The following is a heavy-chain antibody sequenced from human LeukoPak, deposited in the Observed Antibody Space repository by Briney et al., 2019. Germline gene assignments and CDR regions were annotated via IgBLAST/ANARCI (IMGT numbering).Heavy chain of an antibody. Sequence: SETLSLTCTVSGGSISSYYWSWIRQPPGKGLEWIGYIYYSGSINYNPSLKSRVIISVDKSKNQFSLKLTSVTAADTAVYYCARDSGERGSGSYLIAYWGQGTLVTVSS. J-gene: IGHJ4*02. CDR2: IYYSGSI. CDR3: ARDSGERGSGSYLIAY. V-gene: IGHV4-59*01. CDR1: GGSISSYY. D-gene: IGHD3-10*01.